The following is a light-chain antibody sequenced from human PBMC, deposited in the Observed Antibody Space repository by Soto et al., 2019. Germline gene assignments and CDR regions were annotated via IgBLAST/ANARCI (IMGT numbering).Light chain of an antibody. CDR3: CSYAGSL. CDR2: EGS. J-gene: IGLJ2*01. CDR1: SSDVGSYNL. V-gene: IGLV2-23*01. Sequence: QLVLTQPASVSGSPGQSITISCTGTSSDVGSYNLVSWYQQHPGKAPKLMIYEGSKRPSGVSNRFSGSKSGNTASLTISGLQAEDEADYYCCSYAGSLFGGGTKVTVL.